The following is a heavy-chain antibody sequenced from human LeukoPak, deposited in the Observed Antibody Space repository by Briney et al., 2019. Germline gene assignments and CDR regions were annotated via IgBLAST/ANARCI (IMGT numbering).Heavy chain of an antibody. Sequence: PGGSLRLSCLASEFSFSNYWVTWVRQAPGKGLEWVASIKQDGIEKNYVDSVKGRFTISRDNAKNSLYLQMNNLRAEDTAVYYCARVYYDSSGYLRLYYYYYYMDVWGKGTTVTVSS. J-gene: IGHJ6*03. CDR2: IKQDGIEK. CDR3: ARVYYDSSGYLRLYYYYYYMDV. V-gene: IGHV3-7*01. D-gene: IGHD3-22*01. CDR1: EFSFSNYW.